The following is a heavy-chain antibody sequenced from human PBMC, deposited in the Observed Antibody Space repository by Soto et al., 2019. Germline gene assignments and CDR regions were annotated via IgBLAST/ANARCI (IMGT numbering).Heavy chain of an antibody. J-gene: IGHJ4*02. CDR2: VYHTGRT. CDR3: ARDFAYFDS. V-gene: IGHV4-61*01. CDR1: GGSFKSGSYS. D-gene: IGHD3-3*01. Sequence: SETLSLTCTVSGGSFKSGSYSWSWIRRPPGKGLEWIGYVYHTGRTSYNPSLKSRVSISMDTSKNQFSLNLDSVTAADTAVYFCARDFAYFDSWGRGTLVTVSS.